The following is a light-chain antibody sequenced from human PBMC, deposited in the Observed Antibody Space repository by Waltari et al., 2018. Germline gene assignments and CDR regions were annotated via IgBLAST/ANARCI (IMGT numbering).Light chain of an antibody. J-gene: IGKJ1*01. CDR2: RAS. V-gene: IGKV4-1*01. CDR3: QQYYNTPRT. CDR1: QSILYSSKSKNY. Sequence: DIVMTPSPDSLAVSLGERATINCKSSQSILYSSKSKNYLAWYQQKPGQPPKLLINRASIRESGVPDRFSGSGSGTDFTLTIGSLQAEDVAIYYCQQYYNTPRTFGQGTKVEIK.